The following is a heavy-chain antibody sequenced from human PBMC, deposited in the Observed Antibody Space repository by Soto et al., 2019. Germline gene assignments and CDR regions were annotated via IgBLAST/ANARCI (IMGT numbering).Heavy chain of an antibody. V-gene: IGHV3-30*18. D-gene: IGHD2-15*01. CDR3: AKDRGALRWSEEHYYFDY. J-gene: IGHJ4*02. CDR2: ILYDGSKK. CDR1: GFTFSSYG. Sequence: QAYLVQSGGGVVQPGGSLRLSCAASGFTFSSYGMHWVRQAPGKGLEWVAVILYDGSKKYYADSMKGRFTISRDNSKNTLYLQMNSLRAEDSALYYCAKDRGALRWSEEHYYFDYWGQGSLVTVSS.